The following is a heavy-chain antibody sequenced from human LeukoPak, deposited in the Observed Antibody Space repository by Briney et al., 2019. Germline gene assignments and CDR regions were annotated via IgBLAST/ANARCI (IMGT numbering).Heavy chain of an antibody. CDR1: GFTFSNYA. CDR2: ISSSSSYI. V-gene: IGHV3-21*01. CDR3: AREGDIVLMVYGRGGPDGMDV. J-gene: IGHJ6*02. D-gene: IGHD2-8*01. Sequence: GGSLRLSCAASGFTFSNYAMSWVRQVPGKGLEWVSSISSSSSYIYYADSVKGRFTISRDNAKNSLYLQMNSLRAEDTAVYYCAREGDIVLMVYGRGGPDGMDVWGQGTTVTVSS.